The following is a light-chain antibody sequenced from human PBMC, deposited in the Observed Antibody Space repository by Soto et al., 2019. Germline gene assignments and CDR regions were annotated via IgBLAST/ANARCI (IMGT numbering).Light chain of an antibody. Sequence: EIVLTQSPGTLSLSPGERATLSCRASQSVRNDHVAWYQQKTGQAPRLLISRAVTRAIGIPDRFSGSGSGTGFTLTISSLEPEDFAVYYCQQYGSSGTFGQGTKVDIK. CDR3: QQYGSSGT. CDR1: QSVRNDH. V-gene: IGKV3-20*01. CDR2: RAV. J-gene: IGKJ1*01.